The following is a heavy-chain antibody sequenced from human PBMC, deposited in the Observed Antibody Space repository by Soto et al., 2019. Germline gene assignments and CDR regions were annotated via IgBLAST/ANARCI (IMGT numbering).Heavy chain of an antibody. CDR2: IDPSDSYT. CDR3: ERNAVPIFGVVNPAYGMDV. V-gene: IGHV5-10-1*01. CDR1: GYSFTSYW. J-gene: IGHJ6*02. D-gene: IGHD3-3*01. Sequence: PGESLKISCKGSGYSFTSYWISWVRQMPGKGLEWMGRIDPSDSYTNYSPSFQGHVTISADKSISTAYLQWSSLKASDTAMYYCERNAVPIFGVVNPAYGMDVWGQGTTVTVSS.